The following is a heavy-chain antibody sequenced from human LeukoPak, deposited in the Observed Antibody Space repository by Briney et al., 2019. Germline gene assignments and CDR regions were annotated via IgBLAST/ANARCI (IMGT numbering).Heavy chain of an antibody. Sequence: GRSLRLSCAASGFTFSSYGMHWVRQAPGKGLEWVAVIWYDGSNKYYADSVKGRFTISRDNSKNTLYLQMNSLRAEDTAVYYCAKAARITMIVVGADAFDIWGQGTMVTVSS. CDR3: AKAARITMIVVGADAFDI. CDR2: IWYDGSNK. D-gene: IGHD3-22*01. J-gene: IGHJ3*02. CDR1: GFTFSSYG. V-gene: IGHV3-33*06.